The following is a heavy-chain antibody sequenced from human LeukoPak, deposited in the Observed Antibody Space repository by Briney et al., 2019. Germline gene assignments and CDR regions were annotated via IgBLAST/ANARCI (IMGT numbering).Heavy chain of an antibody. CDR2: ISLAGQT. J-gene: IGHJ4*02. V-gene: IGHV4/OR15-8*02. CDR3: SRESGPFCPFGY. D-gene: IGHD1-26*01. CDR1: GCSISSTNW. Sequence: PSETLSLTCGVSGCSISSTNWWSCLRQPPGQGLEWMSEISLAGQTNYNPSLTARVTMSLDKYSNQLSLHLTTLTAADTATYYCSRESGPFCPFGYWGQGTLVIVSS.